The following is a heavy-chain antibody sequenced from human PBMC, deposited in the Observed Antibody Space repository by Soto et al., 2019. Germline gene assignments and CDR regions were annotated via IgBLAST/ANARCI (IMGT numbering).Heavy chain of an antibody. CDR1: VYSIATTY. V-gene: IGHV4-59*08. J-gene: IGHJ3*02. Sequence: SYTLSLTCLVSVYSIATTYGSWIRYPPGKGLEFVAYISASGTTNYNPSLSSRVAISLDTSNSQFSLRLNSVTAADTAVYYCARLAPPTVVVTYHVLDIWGQGTMVT. CDR2: ISASGTT. D-gene: IGHD2-21*02. CDR3: ARLAPPTVVVTYHVLDI.